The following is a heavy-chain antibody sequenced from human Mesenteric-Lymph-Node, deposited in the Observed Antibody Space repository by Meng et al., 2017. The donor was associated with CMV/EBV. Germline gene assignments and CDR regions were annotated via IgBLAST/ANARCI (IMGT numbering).Heavy chain of an antibody. J-gene: IGHJ4*02. D-gene: IGHD3-16*01. V-gene: IGHV4-59*01. CDR3: ARDLGGGNDY. Sequence: SETLSLTCTVTGGSIVSYYWSWIRQPPGKGLEWIGYIYNSERTKHNPSLKSRATISVDTSKNQFSLKLSSVTAADTAVYYCARDLGGGNDYWGQGTLVTVSS. CDR1: GGSIVSYY. CDR2: IYNSERT.